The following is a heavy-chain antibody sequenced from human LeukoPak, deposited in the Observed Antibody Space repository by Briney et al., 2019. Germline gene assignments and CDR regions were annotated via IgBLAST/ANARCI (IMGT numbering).Heavy chain of an antibody. Sequence: GGSLRLSCAASGFTFSSYAMSWVRQAPGKGLEWVSAISGSGGSTYYTDSVKGRFTISRNNSKNTLYLQMNSLRPEDTAVYFCARDAYGADYWGQGTLVTVSS. V-gene: IGHV3-23*01. CDR3: ARDAYGADY. CDR1: GFTFSSYA. D-gene: IGHD4-17*01. CDR2: ISGSGGST. J-gene: IGHJ4*02.